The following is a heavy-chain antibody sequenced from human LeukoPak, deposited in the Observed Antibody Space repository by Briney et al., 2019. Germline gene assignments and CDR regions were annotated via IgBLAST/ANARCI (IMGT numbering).Heavy chain of an antibody. Sequence: PSETLSLTCTVSGYTISGGYYWGWIRQPPAKGLWWIGSIYHSGSTYYNPSLMSRVTISEDTSKNQFSLKLSAVAAADTAVYYCARGRESYYYYYMDVWGKGTTVTVSS. J-gene: IGHJ6*03. V-gene: IGHV4-38-2*02. CDR1: GYTISGGYY. D-gene: IGHD5-24*01. CDR3: ARGRESYYYYYMDV. CDR2: IYHSGST.